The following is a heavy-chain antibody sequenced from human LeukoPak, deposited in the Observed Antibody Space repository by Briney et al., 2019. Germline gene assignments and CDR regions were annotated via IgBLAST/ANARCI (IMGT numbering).Heavy chain of an antibody. CDR2: ISWNSGSI. V-gene: IGHV3-9*03. Sequence: GGSLRLSCAASGFTFDDYAMHWVRHAPGKGLEWVSGISWNSGSIGYADSVKGRFTISRDNAKNSLYLQMNSLRAEDMALYYCAKDLFPTLESQDGAFDIWGQGTMVTVSS. CDR1: GFTFDDYA. D-gene: IGHD3-3*01. J-gene: IGHJ3*02. CDR3: AKDLFPTLESQDGAFDI.